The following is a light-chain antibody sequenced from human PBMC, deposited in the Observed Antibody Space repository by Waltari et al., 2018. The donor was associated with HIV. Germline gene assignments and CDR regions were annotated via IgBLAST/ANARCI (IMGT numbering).Light chain of an antibody. CDR1: SSDVGWYNS. J-gene: IGLJ1*01. CDR3: CSYAGNHNYV. CDR2: DVT. V-gene: IGLV2-11*02. Sequence: QSALTQPRSVSGSPGPSVTISCTGTSSDVGWYNSVSWYQHHPGTPPKLNIFDVTELPSGVPARFSGSKSGSTASLTISGLQAEDETDYYCCSYAGNHNYVFGTGTKVTVL.